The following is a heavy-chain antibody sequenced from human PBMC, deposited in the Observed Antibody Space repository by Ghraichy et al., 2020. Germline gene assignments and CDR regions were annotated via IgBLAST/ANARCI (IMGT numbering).Heavy chain of an antibody. D-gene: IGHD3-16*01. CDR3: SIDPRVGLGELSPWFEP. CDR2: ISAYNGYT. J-gene: IGHJ5*02. Sequence: ASVKVSCKASGYTFNMFGISWVRQAPGKGLEWMGWISAYNGYTKYAQKFQGRVTLTTDTSTNTAYMEMRSLRADDTAKYFCSIDPRVGLGELSPWFEPWGQGTLVIVSS. V-gene: IGHV1-18*01. CDR1: GYTFNMFG.